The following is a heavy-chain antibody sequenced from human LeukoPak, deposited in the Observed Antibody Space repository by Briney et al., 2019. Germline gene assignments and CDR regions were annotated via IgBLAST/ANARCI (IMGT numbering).Heavy chain of an antibody. Sequence: ASVKVSCKASGYTFTSYGISWVRQAPGQGLEWMGWISAYNGNTNYAQKLQGRVTMTTDTSTSTAYMELRSLGSDDTAVYYCAVTYYYDSSGYRPDASDIWGQGTMVTVSS. J-gene: IGHJ3*02. CDR1: GYTFTSYG. CDR3: AVTYYYDSSGYRPDASDI. D-gene: IGHD3-22*01. CDR2: ISAYNGNT. V-gene: IGHV1-18*01.